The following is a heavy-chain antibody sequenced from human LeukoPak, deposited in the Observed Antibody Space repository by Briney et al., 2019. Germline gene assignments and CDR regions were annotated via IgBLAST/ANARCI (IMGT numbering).Heavy chain of an antibody. D-gene: IGHD2-21*02. CDR3: AREASYCVVGDRYSFDF. CDR1: GYRFISNY. CDR2: MHPGNGNT. V-gene: IGHV1-2*02. J-gene: IGHJ4*02. Sequence: GASVKVSCKASGYRFISNYIQWVRQAPGLGPEWIGWMHPGNGNTRYAEKFQGRVTMTRDTSINTAYMDLSSLRSDDTAVYYCAREASYCVVGDRYSFDFWGQGTLITVSS.